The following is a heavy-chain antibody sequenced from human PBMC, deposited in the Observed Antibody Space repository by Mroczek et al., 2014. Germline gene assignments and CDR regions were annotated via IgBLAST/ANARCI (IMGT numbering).Heavy chain of an antibody. CDR1: GYTFTSYG. CDR2: ISAYNGNT. CDR3: ARDLQIYDFWSGYPPMGGY. D-gene: IGHD3-3*01. J-gene: IGHJ4*02. Sequence: QVQLQQSGAEVKKPGASVKVSCKASGYTFTSYGISWVRQAPGQGLEWMGWISAYNGNTNYAQKLQGRVTMTTDTSTSTAYMELRSLRSDDTAVYYCARDLQIYDFWSGYPPMGGYWGQGTPGHRLL. V-gene: IGHV1-18*01.